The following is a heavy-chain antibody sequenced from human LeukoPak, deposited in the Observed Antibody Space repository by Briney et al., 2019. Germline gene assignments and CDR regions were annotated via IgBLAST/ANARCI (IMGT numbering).Heavy chain of an antibody. CDR1: GGSISSYY. D-gene: IGHD3-10*01. Sequence: SETLSLTCTVSGGSISSYYWGWIRQPAGKGLEWIGRIYTSGSTNYNPSLKSRVTMSVDTSKNQFSLKLSSVTAADTAVYYCAREGGVLLWFGELLGWFDPWGQGTLVTVSS. V-gene: IGHV4-4*07. CDR3: AREGGVLLWFGELLGWFDP. J-gene: IGHJ5*02. CDR2: IYTSGST.